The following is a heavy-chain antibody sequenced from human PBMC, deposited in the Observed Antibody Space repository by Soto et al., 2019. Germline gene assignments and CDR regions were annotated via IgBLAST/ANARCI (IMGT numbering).Heavy chain of an antibody. CDR1: GFTFSNYA. D-gene: IGHD3-3*01. CDR2: FSGSGGST. CDR3: ARDWTGDTCPCLDV. Sequence: EVQLLESGGGLVQPGGSLRHSCAAAGFTFSNYALTWVRQSPGKGLEWVSTFSGSGGSTYYADSVRGRFTISRDNSKNTLLLQMNSLRVEDTAIYYCARDWTGDTCPCLDVWGQGTTVSVSS. J-gene: IGHJ6*02. V-gene: IGHV3-23*01.